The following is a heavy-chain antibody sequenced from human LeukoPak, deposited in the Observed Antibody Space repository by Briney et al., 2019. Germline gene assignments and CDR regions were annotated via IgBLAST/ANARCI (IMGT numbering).Heavy chain of an antibody. D-gene: IGHD2-21*02. Sequence: QPGGSLRLSCAASGFTFSSYGMHWVRQAPGKGLEWVSLISGDGGSTYYADSVKGRFTISRDNSKNSLYLQMNSLRTEDTALYYCAKGHQAYCGGDCYSGPDYWGQGTLVTVSS. CDR1: GFTFSSYG. J-gene: IGHJ4*02. CDR2: ISGDGGST. CDR3: AKGHQAYCGGDCYSGPDY. V-gene: IGHV3-43*02.